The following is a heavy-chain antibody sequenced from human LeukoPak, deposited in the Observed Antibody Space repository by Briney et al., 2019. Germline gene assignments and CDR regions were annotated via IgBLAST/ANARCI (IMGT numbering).Heavy chain of an antibody. CDR1: GFIFSHYW. J-gene: IGHJ4*02. V-gene: IGHV3-7*01. CDR2: IKQDGSEK. CDR3: ASGIWFGELSFDY. Sequence: GGSLRLSCATSGFIFSHYWMSWVRQAPGKGLEWVANIKQDGSEKYYVDSVKGRFTISRDNAKNSLYLQMNSLRAEDTAVYYCASGIWFGELSFDYWGQGTLVTVSS. D-gene: IGHD3-10*01.